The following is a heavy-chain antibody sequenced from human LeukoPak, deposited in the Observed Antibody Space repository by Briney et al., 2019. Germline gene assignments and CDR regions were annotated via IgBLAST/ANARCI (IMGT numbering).Heavy chain of an antibody. V-gene: IGHV1-69*01. J-gene: IGHJ4*02. CDR1: GGTFSSST. CDR3: AKPLYGSGSYSGMFDY. D-gene: IGHD3-10*01. CDR2: INSIFGTA. Sequence: SVKVSCKASGGTFSSSTISWVRQAPGQGLEWIGGINSIFGTANYAQKFQGRVTITADEPTSTAYMELSSLRSEDTAVYYCAKPLYGSGSYSGMFDYWGQGTLVTVSS.